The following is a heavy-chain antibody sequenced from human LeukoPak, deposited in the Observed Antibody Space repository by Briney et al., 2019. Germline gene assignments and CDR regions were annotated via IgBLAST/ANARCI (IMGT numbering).Heavy chain of an antibody. J-gene: IGHJ6*02. Sequence: GASVKVSCKASGYTFTSNYIHWVRQAPGQGLEWMGMIYPRDGSTSYAQKFQGRVTMTRDTSTSTVYMELSSLRSEDTAVYYCARDYLDSSLYYYYGMDVWGQGTTVTVSS. CDR1: GYTFTSNY. V-gene: IGHV1-46*01. D-gene: IGHD1-1*01. CDR3: ARDYLDSSLYYYYGMDV. CDR2: IYPRDGST.